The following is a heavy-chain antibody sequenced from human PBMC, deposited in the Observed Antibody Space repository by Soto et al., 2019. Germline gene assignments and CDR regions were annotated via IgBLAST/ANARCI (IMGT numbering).Heavy chain of an antibody. D-gene: IGHD6-6*01. CDR2: IDPSDSYT. CDR1: GYIFTSYW. V-gene: IGHV5-10-1*01. Sequence: PGESLKISCKGSGYIFTSYWISWVRQMPGKGLEWMGRIDPSDSYTNYSPSFQGHVTISADKSISTAYLQWSSLKASDTAMYYCARQSAARPLYYYYGMDVWGQGTTVTVSS. CDR3: ARQSAARPLYYYYGMDV. J-gene: IGHJ6*02.